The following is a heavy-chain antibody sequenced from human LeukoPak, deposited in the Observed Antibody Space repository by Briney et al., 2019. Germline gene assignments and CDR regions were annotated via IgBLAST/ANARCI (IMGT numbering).Heavy chain of an antibody. CDR1: GFSFSSYG. V-gene: IGHV3-23*01. CDR2: ISGSGDNT. Sequence: PGGSLRLSCAGSGFSFSSYGMHWVRQAPGKGLEWVSAISGSGDNTYYADSVKGRFTVSRDNSKNTPYVQMKSLRAEDTAVYYCAKDFVVVPGNVNYFDYWGQGTLVTVSS. CDR3: AKDFVVVPGNVNYFDY. D-gene: IGHD2-21*02. J-gene: IGHJ4*02.